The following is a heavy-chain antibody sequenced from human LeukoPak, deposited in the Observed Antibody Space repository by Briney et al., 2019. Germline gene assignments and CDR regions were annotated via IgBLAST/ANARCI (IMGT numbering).Heavy chain of an antibody. J-gene: IGHJ3*02. CDR3: AQRDPYYYDSSGYSATNAFDI. Sequence: SETLSLTCTVSGYSISSGYYWGWIRQPPGKGLEWIGNIYPTGSTYYNPSLKSRVTISVDKSKNQFSLKLSSVTAADTAVYYCAQRDPYYYDSSGYSATNAFDIWGQGTMVTVSS. CDR1: GYSISSGYY. V-gene: IGHV4-38-2*02. CDR2: IYPTGST. D-gene: IGHD3-22*01.